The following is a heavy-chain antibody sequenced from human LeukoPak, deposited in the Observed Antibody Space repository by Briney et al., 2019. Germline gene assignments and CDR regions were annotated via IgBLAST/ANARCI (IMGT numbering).Heavy chain of an antibody. CDR1: GGTFSSYA. Sequence: ASVKVSCKASGGTFSSYAISWVRQAPGQGLEWMGRIIPILGIANCAQKFQGRVTITADKSTSTAYMELSSLRSEDTAVYYCAYSSGWSNYWGQGTLVTVSS. CDR2: IIPILGIA. D-gene: IGHD6-19*01. CDR3: AYSSGWSNY. V-gene: IGHV1-69*04. J-gene: IGHJ4*02.